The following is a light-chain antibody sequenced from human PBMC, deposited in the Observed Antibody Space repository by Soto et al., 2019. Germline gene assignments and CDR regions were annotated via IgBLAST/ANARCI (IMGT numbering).Light chain of an antibody. CDR3: AAWDDSLSVVV. Sequence: VLTQPPSASGTPGQRVTISCSGSSSNIGSNYVYWYQQLPGTAPKLLIYRNNQRPSGVPDRFSGSKSGTSASLAISGLRSEDEADYYCAAWDDSLSVVVFGGGTKVTVL. CDR2: RNN. CDR1: SSNIGSNY. J-gene: IGLJ2*01. V-gene: IGLV1-47*01.